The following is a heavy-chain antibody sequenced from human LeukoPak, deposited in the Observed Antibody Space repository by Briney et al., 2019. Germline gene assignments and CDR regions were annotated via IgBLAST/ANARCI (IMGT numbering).Heavy chain of an antibody. V-gene: IGHV1-69*02. CDR3: ARSLRTLGRGDPYYYYYYMGV. J-gene: IGHJ6*03. CDR2: IIPILGIA. Sequence: GASVKVSCKASGGTFSSYTISWVRQAPGQGLEWMGRIIPILGIANYAQKFQGRVTITADKSTSTAYMELSSLRSEDTAVYYCARSLRTLGRGDPYYYYYYMGVWGKGTTVTVSS. CDR1: GGTFSSYT. D-gene: IGHD7-27*01.